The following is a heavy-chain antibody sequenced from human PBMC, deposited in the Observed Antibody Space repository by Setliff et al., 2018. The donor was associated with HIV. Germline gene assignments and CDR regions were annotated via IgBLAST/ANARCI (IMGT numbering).Heavy chain of an antibody. CDR3: AKSSTWGELRGPFDY. V-gene: IGHV1-69*13. D-gene: IGHD1-26*01. Sequence: SVKVSCKASGGTFSSYAINWVRQAPGQGLEWMGGIIPIFRTAHSAQNFQGRVTITADESTSTAYMDLSSLRSDDTAVYYCAKSSTWGELRGPFDYWGQGTLVTVSS. J-gene: IGHJ4*02. CDR2: IIPIFRTA. CDR1: GGTFSSYA.